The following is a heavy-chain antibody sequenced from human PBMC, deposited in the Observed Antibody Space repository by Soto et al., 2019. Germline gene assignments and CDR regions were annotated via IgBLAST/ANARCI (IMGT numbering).Heavy chain of an antibody. V-gene: IGHV3-23*01. CDR3: AKYARWMVHFYYYGMDV. CDR1: GFTFSSYA. D-gene: IGHD6-19*01. J-gene: IGHJ6*02. CDR2: ISGSGGST. Sequence: EVQLLESGGGLVQPGGSLRLSCAASGFTFSSYAMSWVRQAPGKGLEWVSAISGSGGSTYYADSVKGRFTITRDNSKNTLYLQMNSLRAEDTAVYYCAKYARWMVHFYYYGMDVWGPGTTVTVPS.